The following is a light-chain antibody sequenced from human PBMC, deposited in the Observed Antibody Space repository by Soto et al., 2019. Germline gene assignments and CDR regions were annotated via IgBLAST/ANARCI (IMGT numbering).Light chain of an antibody. V-gene: IGLV2-8*01. CDR3: SSYAGSNTSV. J-gene: IGLJ3*02. CDR2: EVS. Sequence: QSVLTQPPSASGSPGQSVTISCTGTSSDVGGYNYVSWYQQHPGKAPKLMIYEVSKRPSGVPDRFSGSKSGNTASLTVSGLQAVDEADYYCSSYAGSNTSVFGGGTKLTVL. CDR1: SSDVGGYNY.